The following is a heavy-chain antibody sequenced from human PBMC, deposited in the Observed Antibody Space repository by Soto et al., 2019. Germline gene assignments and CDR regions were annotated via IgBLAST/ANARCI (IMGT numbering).Heavy chain of an antibody. V-gene: IGHV5-51*01. D-gene: IGHD6-6*01. J-gene: IGHJ4*02. Sequence: EVQLVQSGAEVKKPGESLKISCKGSGYSFTSYWIGWVRQMPGKGLEWMGIIYPGDSDTRYSPSFQGQVTISADKSISXDYLQWSSLKASDTAMYYCASSTGPHEQLVPVYFDYWGQGTLVTVSS. CDR3: ASSTGPHEQLVPVYFDY. CDR2: IYPGDSDT. CDR1: GYSFTSYW.